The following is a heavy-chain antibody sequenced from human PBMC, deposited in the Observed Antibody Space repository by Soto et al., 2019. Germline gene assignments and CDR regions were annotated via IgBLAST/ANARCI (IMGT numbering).Heavy chain of an antibody. CDR3: ARGTRVRPYYYYGMDV. V-gene: IGHV3-33*01. CDR1: GFTFSSYG. J-gene: IGHJ6*02. Sequence: QVQLVESGGGVVQPGRSLRLSCAASGFTFSSYGMHWVRQAPGKGLEWVAVIWYDGSNKYYADSVKGRFTISRDNSKNTLYVQMISLRAEDTAVYYCARGTRVRPYYYYGMDVWCQGTTVTVSS. CDR2: IWYDGSNK.